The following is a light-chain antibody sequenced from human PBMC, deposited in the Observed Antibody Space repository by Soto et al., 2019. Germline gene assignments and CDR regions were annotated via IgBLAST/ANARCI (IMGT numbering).Light chain of an antibody. CDR1: SGDIGSYNF. CDR3: SSYAGSNNLL. Sequence: QSALTQPASVSGSPGQSITISCTGTSGDIGSYNFVSWYQQHPGKAPKLMIYEVNKRPSGVPDRFSGSKSGNTASLTVSGLQPEDEADYYCSSYAGSNNLLFGGGTKVTVL. CDR2: EVN. V-gene: IGLV2-8*01. J-gene: IGLJ2*01.